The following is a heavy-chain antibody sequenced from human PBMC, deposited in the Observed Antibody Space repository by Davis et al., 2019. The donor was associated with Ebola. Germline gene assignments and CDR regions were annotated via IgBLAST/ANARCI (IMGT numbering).Heavy chain of an antibody. Sequence: GESLKISCAASGFTFSSYSMNWVRQAPGKGLEWVSSISSSSSYIYYADSVKGRFTISRDNSKNTLYLQMNSLTPEDTAVYYCARDRGWLPDYWGQGTLVTVSS. CDR3: ARDRGWLPDY. CDR1: GFTFSSYS. CDR2: ISSSSSYI. J-gene: IGHJ4*02. V-gene: IGHV3-21*01. D-gene: IGHD5-12*01.